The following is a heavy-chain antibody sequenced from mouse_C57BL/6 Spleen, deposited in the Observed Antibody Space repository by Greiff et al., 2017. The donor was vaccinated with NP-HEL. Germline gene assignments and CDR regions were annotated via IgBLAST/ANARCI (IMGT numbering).Heavy chain of an antibody. CDR2: INYDGSST. CDR3: ARESLTGYFDY. Sequence: EVKLVESEGGLVQPGSSMKLSCTASGFTFSDYYMAWVRQVPEKGLEWVANINYDGSSTYYLDSLKSRFIISRDNAKNILYLQMSSLKSEDTATYYCARESLTGYFDYWGQGTTLTVSS. CDR1: GFTFSDYY. V-gene: IGHV5-16*01. J-gene: IGHJ2*01. D-gene: IGHD4-1*01.